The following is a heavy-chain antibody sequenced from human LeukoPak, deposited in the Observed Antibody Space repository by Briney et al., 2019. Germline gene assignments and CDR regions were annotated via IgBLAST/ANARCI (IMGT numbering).Heavy chain of an antibody. CDR2: IKEDGSAT. V-gene: IGHV3-7*01. Sequence: PGGSLRLSCVASGFGFSSDWMTWVRQAPGTGLEWVANIKEDGSATYYADSVRGRFIISRDNAKNSLYLQMNSLRVEDTAVYFCARDHNDGYNFYWGQGAVVTVSS. D-gene: IGHD3-22*01. CDR3: ARDHNDGYNFY. J-gene: IGHJ4*02. CDR1: GFGFSSDW.